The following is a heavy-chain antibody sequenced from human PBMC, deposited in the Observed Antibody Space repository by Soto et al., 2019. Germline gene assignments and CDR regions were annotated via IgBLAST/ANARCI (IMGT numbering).Heavy chain of an antibody. CDR2: IRSKAYGGTT. V-gene: IGHV3-49*03. CDR1: GFTFGDYA. J-gene: IGHJ4*02. Sequence: GGSLRLSCTASGFTFGDYAMSWFRQAPGKGLEWVGFIRSKAYGGTTEYAASVKGRFTISRDDSKSIAYLQMNSLKTEDTAVYYCTSVMTDCSSTSCFLPTDYWGQGTLVTVSS. D-gene: IGHD2-2*01. CDR3: TSVMTDCSSTSCFLPTDY.